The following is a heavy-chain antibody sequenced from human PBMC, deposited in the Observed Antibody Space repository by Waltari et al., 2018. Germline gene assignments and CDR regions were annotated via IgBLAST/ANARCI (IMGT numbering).Heavy chain of an antibody. CDR1: GGSISSSSYY. D-gene: IGHD5-12*01. CDR3: ARDIRSGYDYWYFDP. Sequence: QLQLQESGPGLVKPSETLSLTCTVPGGSISSSSYYWGWLRQPPGKGLEWIGSSYYSGSTYYNPSLKSRVTISVDTSKNQFSLKLSSVTAADTAVYYCARDIRSGYDYWYFDPWGRGTLVTVSS. V-gene: IGHV4-39*07. CDR2: SYYSGST. J-gene: IGHJ2*01.